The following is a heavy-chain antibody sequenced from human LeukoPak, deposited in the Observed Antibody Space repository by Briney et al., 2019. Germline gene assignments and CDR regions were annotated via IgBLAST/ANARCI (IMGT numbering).Heavy chain of an antibody. CDR1: GFSFSTSG. CDR3: ARASKFWSDPDAFDI. V-gene: IGHV3-7*01. D-gene: IGHD2-2*01. J-gene: IGHJ3*02. Sequence: GGSLRLSCEASGFSFSTSGMSWVRQAPGKGLEWVSNIKEDGSEKYYVDSVKGRFTISRDDAKNSLYLQMSNLRAEDTAVYYCARASKFWSDPDAFDIWGQGTMVTVSS. CDR2: IKEDGSEK.